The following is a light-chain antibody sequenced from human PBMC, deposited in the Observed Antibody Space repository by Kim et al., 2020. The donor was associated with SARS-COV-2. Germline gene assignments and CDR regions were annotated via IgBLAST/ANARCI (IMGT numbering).Light chain of an antibody. CDR1: QTVGSNY. V-gene: IGKV3-20*01. J-gene: IGKJ2*01. CDR3: QQYRSSLMYT. CDR2: GAS. Sequence: DIVLTQSPGTLSLSPGERATLSCRASQTVGSNYLAWYQQKPGQAPRLLIYGASTRATGIPDRFSGSGSGTDFTLTISRLEPEDFAVYYCQQYRSSLMYTFGQGTKLEI.